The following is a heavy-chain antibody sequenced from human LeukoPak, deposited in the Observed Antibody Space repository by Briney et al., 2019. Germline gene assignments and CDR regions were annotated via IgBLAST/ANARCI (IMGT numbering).Heavy chain of an antibody. J-gene: IGHJ6*03. CDR2: IYTSGST. CDR3: ASSGWYPWSAHYYYYMDV. Sequence: SETLSLTCTVSGGSISSYYWSWIRQPAGKGLEWIGRIYTSGSTNYNPSLKSRVTMSVDTSKSQFSLKLSSVTAADTAVYYCASSGWYPWSAHYYYYMDVWGKGTTVTVSS. V-gene: IGHV4-4*07. CDR1: GGSISSYY. D-gene: IGHD6-19*01.